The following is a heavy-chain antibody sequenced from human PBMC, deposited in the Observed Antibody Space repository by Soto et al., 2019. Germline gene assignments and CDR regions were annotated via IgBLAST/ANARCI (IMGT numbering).Heavy chain of an antibody. CDR3: ARRYSPGYCSGGDSCYYYYYYMDV. CDR1: GGSIRSSNW. Sequence: PSGSVCITGAVSGGSIRSSNWWRRNRQPPGKGLEWIGEIYQSGSTNYNPSLKSRVTISVDTSKNQFSLKLSSVTAADTAVYYCARRYSPGYCSGGDSCYYYYYYMDVWGRGAPVTVSS. D-gene: IGHD2-15*01. J-gene: IGHJ6*03. V-gene: IGHV4-4*02. CDR2: IYQSGST.